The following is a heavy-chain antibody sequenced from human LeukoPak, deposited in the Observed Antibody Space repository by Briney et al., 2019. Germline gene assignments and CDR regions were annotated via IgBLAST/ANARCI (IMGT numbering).Heavy chain of an antibody. CDR1: GYTFTSYG. V-gene: IGHV1-18*01. Sequence: ASVKVSCKASGYTFTSYGISWVQQAPGQGLEWMGWISAYNGNTNYAQKLQGRVTMTTDTSTSTAYMELRSLRSDDTAVYYCARDLWQYSSGWYYFDYWGQGTLVTVSS. CDR3: ARDLWQYSSGWYYFDY. J-gene: IGHJ4*02. CDR2: ISAYNGNT. D-gene: IGHD6-19*01.